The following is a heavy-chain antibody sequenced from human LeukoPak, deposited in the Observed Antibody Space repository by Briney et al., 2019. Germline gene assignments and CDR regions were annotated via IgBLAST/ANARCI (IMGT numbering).Heavy chain of an antibody. D-gene: IGHD2-15*01. CDR2: INHSGST. Sequence: SETLSLTCAVYGGSFSGYYWSWIRQPPGKGLEWIGEINHSGSTNYNSSLKSRVTISVDTSKNQFPLKLSSVTAEDTAVYYCAPGVGYCSGGSCPLLGYWGQGTLVTVSS. J-gene: IGHJ4*02. CDR1: GGSFSGYY. V-gene: IGHV4-34*01. CDR3: APGVGYCSGGSCPLLGY.